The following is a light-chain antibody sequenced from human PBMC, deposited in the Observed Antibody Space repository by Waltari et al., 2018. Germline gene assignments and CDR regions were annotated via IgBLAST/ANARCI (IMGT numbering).Light chain of an antibody. V-gene: IGKV1-5*03. CDR2: KAS. J-gene: IGKJ1*01. CDR3: QQYNSYSWT. CDR1: QSISSW. Sequence: DIQMTQSPSTLSASVGDRVTITCRASQSISSWLAWYQQKPGKAPKLLIYKASSLERGVPSRFSGSGSGTEFTLTISNLQPDDFATYYCQQYNSYSWTFGQGTKVEIK.